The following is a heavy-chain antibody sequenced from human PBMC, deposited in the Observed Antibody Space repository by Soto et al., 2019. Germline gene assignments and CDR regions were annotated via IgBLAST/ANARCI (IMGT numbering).Heavy chain of an antibody. CDR3: ARHGSS. V-gene: IGHV4-39*01. Sequence: ETLSLTCSVSGVSISGSSYYWGWIRQPPGKGLEWIGSIYYSGQTYYNPSLKSRVTISVDRSKNQFSLNLTSVTATDTAFYYCARHGSSWGQGTLVTVSS. J-gene: IGHJ5*02. CDR1: GVSISGSSYY. CDR2: IYYSGQT.